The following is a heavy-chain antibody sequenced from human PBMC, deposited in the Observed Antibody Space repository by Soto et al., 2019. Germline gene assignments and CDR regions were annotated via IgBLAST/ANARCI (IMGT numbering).Heavy chain of an antibody. D-gene: IGHD3-10*01. CDR2: MNPNGGNT. CDR1: GYTFTSYD. J-gene: IGHJ4*02. V-gene: IGHV1-8*01. Sequence: ASVKVSCKASGYTFTSYDINCVRQATGQGLEWMGWMNPNGGNTGYAQKFQGRVTMTRNTSISTAYMELSSLRSEDTAVYYCARGPVLWFGALPPYYFDYWGQGTLVTVSS. CDR3: ARGPVLWFGALPPYYFDY.